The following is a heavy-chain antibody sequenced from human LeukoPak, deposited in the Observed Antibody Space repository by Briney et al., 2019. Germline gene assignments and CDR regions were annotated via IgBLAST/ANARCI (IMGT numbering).Heavy chain of an antibody. Sequence: KASQTLSLTCAISGDSVSSNSAAWNWIRQSPSRGLEWLGRTYYRSKWYNDYAVSVKSRITINPDTSKNQFSLQLSSVTSEDTAVYFCARVRSSSWTDAFDIWGQGTMVTVSS. CDR3: ARVRSSSWTDAFDI. J-gene: IGHJ3*02. D-gene: IGHD6-13*01. V-gene: IGHV6-1*01. CDR2: TYYRSKWYN. CDR1: GDSVSSNSAA.